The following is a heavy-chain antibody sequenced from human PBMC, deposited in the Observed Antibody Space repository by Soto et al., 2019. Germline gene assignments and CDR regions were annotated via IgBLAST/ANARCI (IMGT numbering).Heavy chain of an antibody. CDR1: GFTFSSYW. V-gene: IGHV3-21*01. J-gene: IGHJ4*02. CDR3: ARVAY. Sequence: GGSLRLSCAASGFTFSSYWMHWVRQAPGKGLEWVASISSGSSDTWYADSVKGRFIISRDNAQNSLFLQMNTLRPEDTAMYYCARVAYWGPGTQVTVSS. CDR2: ISSGSSDT.